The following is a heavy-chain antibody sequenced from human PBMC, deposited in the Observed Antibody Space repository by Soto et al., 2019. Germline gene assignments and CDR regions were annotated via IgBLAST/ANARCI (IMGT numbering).Heavy chain of an antibody. CDR2: IIPIFGTA. CDR3: ACYYDSSGSLGAFDI. CDR1: GGTFSSYA. D-gene: IGHD3-22*01. J-gene: IGHJ3*02. V-gene: IGHV1-69*13. Sequence: SVKVSCKASGGTFSSYAISWVRQAPGQGLEWMGGIIPIFGTANYAQKFQGRVTITADESTSTAYMELSSLRSEDTAVYYCACYYDSSGSLGAFDIWGQGTMVTVSS.